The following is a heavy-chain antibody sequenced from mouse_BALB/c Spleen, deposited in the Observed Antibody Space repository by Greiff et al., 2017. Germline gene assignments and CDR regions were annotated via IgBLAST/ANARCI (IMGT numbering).Heavy chain of an antibody. J-gene: IGHJ4*01. D-gene: IGHD2-4*01. V-gene: IGHV6-6*02. CDR1: GFTFSNYW. Sequence: EVKVEESGGGLVQPGGSMKLSCVASGFTFSNYWMNWVRQSPEKGLEWVAEIRLKSNNYATHYAESVKGRFTISRDDSKSSVYLQMNNLRAEDTGIYYCTRGRYYDYGYAMDYWGQGTSVTVSP. CDR2: IRLKSNNYAT. CDR3: TRGRYYDYGYAMDY.